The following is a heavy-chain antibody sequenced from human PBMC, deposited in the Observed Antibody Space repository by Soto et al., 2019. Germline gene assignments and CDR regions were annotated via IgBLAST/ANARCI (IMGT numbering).Heavy chain of an antibody. D-gene: IGHD3-3*01. CDR2: IIPIFGTT. CDR1: GGTFSTYG. V-gene: IGHV1-69*01. J-gene: IGHJ5*02. Sequence: QVQLVQSGAEVKKPGSSVKVSCKSSGGTFSTYGFFWVRQAPGQGLEWMGGIIPIFGTTNYAQKFQDRVTITTDESTSTVYMELTSLKSEDTAVYYCAGGGVGVFGSPLRIDPWGQGTLVTVSS. CDR3: AGGGVGVFGSPLRIDP.